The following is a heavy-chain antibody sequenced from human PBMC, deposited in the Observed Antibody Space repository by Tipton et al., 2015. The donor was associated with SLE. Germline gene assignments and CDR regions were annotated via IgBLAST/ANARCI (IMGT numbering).Heavy chain of an antibody. V-gene: IGHV4-59*01. J-gene: IGHJ6*03. Sequence: TLSLTCTVSGGSISSYYWSWIRQPPGKGLEGIGYIYYSGSTNYNPSLKSRVTISVDTSKNQFSLKLSSVTAADTAVYYCARGGLGYSCYYYMDVWGQGTTVGVSS. CDR1: GGSISSYY. CDR3: ARGGLGYSCYYYMDV. D-gene: IGHD5-18*01. CDR2: IYYSGST.